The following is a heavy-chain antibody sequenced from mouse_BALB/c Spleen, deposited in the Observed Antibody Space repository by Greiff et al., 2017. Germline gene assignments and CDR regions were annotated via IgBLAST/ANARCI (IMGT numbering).Heavy chain of an antibody. CDR2: IDPETGGT. D-gene: IGHD1-2*01. Sequence: QVQLKQSGAELVRPGASVTLSCKASGYTFTDYEMHWVKQTPVHGLEWIGAIDPETGGTAYNQKFKGKATLTADKSSSTAYMELRSLTSEDSAVYYCTIRLITTATWFAYWGQGTLVTVSA. CDR1: GYTFTDYE. V-gene: IGHV1-15*01. J-gene: IGHJ3*01. CDR3: TIRLITTATWFAY.